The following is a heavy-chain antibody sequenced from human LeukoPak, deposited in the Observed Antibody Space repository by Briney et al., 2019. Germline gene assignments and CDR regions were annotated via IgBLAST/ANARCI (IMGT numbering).Heavy chain of an antibody. Sequence: SVKVSCKASGGTFISYAISWVRQAPGQGLEWMGGIIPIFGTANYAQKFQGRVTITADESTSTAYMELSSLRSEDTAVYYCARDQPEDVGTAMIRYYYGMDVWGQGTTVTVSS. CDR1: GGTFISYA. V-gene: IGHV1-69*01. CDR3: ARDQPEDVGTAMIRYYYGMDV. CDR2: IIPIFGTA. D-gene: IGHD5-18*01. J-gene: IGHJ6*02.